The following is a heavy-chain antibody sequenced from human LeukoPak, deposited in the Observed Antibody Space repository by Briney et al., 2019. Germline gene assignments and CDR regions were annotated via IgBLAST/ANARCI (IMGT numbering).Heavy chain of an antibody. CDR2: IVPSGLGT. V-gene: IGHV3-23*01. D-gene: IGHD3-9*01. Sequence: PGGSLRLSCAASGFTFRNYAMSWVRQAPGKGLEWVSAIVPSGLGTYYTDSVKGWFTISRDNSKNTLYLHLNSLSAEDTAVYSCAKDLDFDHIFDYWGQGTLVTVSS. CDR3: AKDLDFDHIFDY. CDR1: GFTFRNYA. J-gene: IGHJ4*02.